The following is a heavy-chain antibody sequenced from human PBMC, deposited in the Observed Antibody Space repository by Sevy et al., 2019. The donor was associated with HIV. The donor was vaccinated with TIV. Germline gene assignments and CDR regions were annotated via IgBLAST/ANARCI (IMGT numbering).Heavy chain of an antibody. CDR2: IWYDGSNK. Sequence: GGSLRLSCAASGFTFSSYGMHWVRQAPGKGLEWVAVIWYDGSNKYYADSVKGRFTISRDNSKNTLYLQMNSLRAEDTAVYYCASDWYSYGYGVSYAFDIWGQGTMVIVSS. CDR3: ASDWYSYGYGVSYAFDI. J-gene: IGHJ3*02. D-gene: IGHD5-18*01. V-gene: IGHV3-33*08. CDR1: GFTFSSYG.